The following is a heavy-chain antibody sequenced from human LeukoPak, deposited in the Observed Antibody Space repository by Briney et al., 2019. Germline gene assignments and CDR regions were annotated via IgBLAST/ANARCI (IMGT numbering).Heavy chain of an antibody. Sequence: QPGGSLRLSCAASGFTFSSYWMGLVRQAPGKGLEWVANIKKDGSEKYYVDSVKGRSTISRDNAKKSLYLQMISLRAEDTAVYYCARNRDSNWGQGTLVTVSS. J-gene: IGHJ4*02. D-gene: IGHD2-21*02. CDR1: GFTFSSYW. CDR2: IKKDGSEK. CDR3: ARNRDSN. V-gene: IGHV3-7*04.